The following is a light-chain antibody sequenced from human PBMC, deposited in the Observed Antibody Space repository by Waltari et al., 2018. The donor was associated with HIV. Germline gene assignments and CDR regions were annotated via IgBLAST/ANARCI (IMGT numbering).Light chain of an antibody. V-gene: IGKV3-11*01. CDR3: QQRSTWPPVT. J-gene: IGKJ4*01. Sequence: VLTQSPAPLSLSPGERATLSCPASQSVGRYLAWYQQKPGQSPRLLIYASSNRAAGIPARFSGGGSATDFTLTISSVEPEDSAVYYCQQRSTWPPVTFGGGTRVEIK. CDR2: ASS. CDR1: QSVGRY.